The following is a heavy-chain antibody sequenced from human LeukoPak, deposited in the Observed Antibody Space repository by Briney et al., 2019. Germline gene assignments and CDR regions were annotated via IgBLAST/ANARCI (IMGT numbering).Heavy chain of an antibody. CDR2: SYYSGST. CDR3: ARLIFDCSGGSCYFYLDY. J-gene: IGHJ4*02. D-gene: IGHD2-15*01. CDR1: GXSINSNY. Sequence: PSETLSLTCTVSGXSINSNYWGWIRQPPGKGLEWIGYSYYSGSTNYNPSLKSRLTISVDTSKNQFSLKLSSVTAADTAVYYCARLIFDCSGGSCYFYLDYWGQGTLVTVSS. V-gene: IGHV4-59*08.